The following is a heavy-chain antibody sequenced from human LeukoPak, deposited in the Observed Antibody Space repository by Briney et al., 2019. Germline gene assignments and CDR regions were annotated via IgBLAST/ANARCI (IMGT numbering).Heavy chain of an antibody. J-gene: IGHJ4*02. CDR1: GGTFSSYA. CDR2: IIPIFGTA. CDR3: AREGRSLGPYYFDY. Sequence: GASVKVSCKASGGTFSSYAISWVRQAPGQGLEWMGGIIPIFGTANYAQKFQGRVTITTDESTSTAYMELSSLRSEDTAVYYCAREGRSLGPYYFDYWCQGTLVTVSS. V-gene: IGHV1-69*05. D-gene: IGHD3-16*02.